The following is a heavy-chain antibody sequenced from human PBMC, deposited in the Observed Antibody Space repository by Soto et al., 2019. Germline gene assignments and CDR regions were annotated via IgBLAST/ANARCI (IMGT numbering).Heavy chain of an antibody. CDR1: GDSVSSNSAA. V-gene: IGHV6-1*01. CDR3: AGTTSHQWYYMDV. D-gene: IGHD1-7*01. J-gene: IGHJ6*03. Sequence: QVQLQESGPGLVKPSQTLSLTCAISGDSVSSNSAAWNWIRLSPSRGLEWLARTYYRSRWYNDYAVSVRSRIPVNTDTSKNQFSLQLTSVTPEDTAVYYCAGTTSHQWYYMDVWGKVTTVTVSS. CDR2: TYYRSRWYN.